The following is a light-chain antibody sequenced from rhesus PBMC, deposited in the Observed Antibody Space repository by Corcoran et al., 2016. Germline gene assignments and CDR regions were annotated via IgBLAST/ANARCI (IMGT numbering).Light chain of an antibody. CDR1: QGISSY. Sequence: DIQMTQSPSSLSASVGDTVTITCRASQGISSYLAWYQQKPGKAPKPLIYYATNLESGVPSRFSGSGSGTEFTLTISSLQPEDFATYYCQQYNSATYSFGQGTKVEIK. V-gene: IGKV1-37*01. J-gene: IGKJ2*01. CDR2: YAT. CDR3: QQYNSATYS.